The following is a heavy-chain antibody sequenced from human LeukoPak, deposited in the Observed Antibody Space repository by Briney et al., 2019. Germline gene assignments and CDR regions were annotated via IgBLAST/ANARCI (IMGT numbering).Heavy chain of an antibody. CDR1: GFTVITND. J-gene: IGHJ4*02. CDR3: ARGVEPLAANTLAY. V-gene: IGHV3-53*01. Sequence: GGSLRLSCAASGFTVITNDMTWVRQAPRKGLELVSVLYSDGNTKYADSVQGRFTISRDNSKNTLYLEMNSLSPDDTAVYYCARGVEPLAANTLAYWGQGTLVTVSS. D-gene: IGHD1-14*01. CDR2: LYSDGNT.